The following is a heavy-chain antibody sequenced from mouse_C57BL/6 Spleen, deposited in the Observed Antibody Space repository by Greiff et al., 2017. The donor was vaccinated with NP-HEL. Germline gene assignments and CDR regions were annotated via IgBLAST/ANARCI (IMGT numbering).Heavy chain of an antibody. V-gene: IGHV1-82*01. CDR2: LYPGDGDT. D-gene: IGHD1-1*01. J-gene: IGHJ4*01. CDR3: AKDYGSSYYAMDY. Sequence: VQVVESGPELVKPGASVKISCKASGYAFSSSWMNWVKQRPGKGLEWIGRLYPGDGDTNYNGKFKGKATLTADKSSSTAYMQLSSLTSEDSAVYFCAKDYGSSYYAMDYWGQGTSVTVSS. CDR1: GYAFSSSW.